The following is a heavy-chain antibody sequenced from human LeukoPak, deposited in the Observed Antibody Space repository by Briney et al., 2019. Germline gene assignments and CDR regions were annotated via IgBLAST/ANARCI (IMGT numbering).Heavy chain of an antibody. J-gene: IGHJ5*02. CDR2: ISSSSSYI. CDR1: GFTFSSYS. Sequence: PGGSLRLSCAASGFTFSSYSMNWVRQAPGKGLEWVSSISSSSSYIYYADSVKGRFTISRDNAKNSLYLQMNSLRAEDTAVYYCARGQQLMGYNWFDPWGQGTLVTVSS. CDR3: ARGQQLMGYNWFDP. V-gene: IGHV3-21*01. D-gene: IGHD6-13*01.